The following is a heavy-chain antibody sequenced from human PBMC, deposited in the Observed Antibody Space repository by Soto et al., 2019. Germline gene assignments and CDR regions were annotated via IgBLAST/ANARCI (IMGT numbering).Heavy chain of an antibody. V-gene: IGHV4-30-4*01. Sequence: SETLSLTCTVSGGSISTEDFFWTCIRQPPGKGLEWVGNIYFSGRTFYNPSLRGRISISMDTSTNQFSLKLTSVTAADTAVYFCARYSGLQYHEHWNNWLDPWGQGTLVTVSS. D-gene: IGHD4-4*01. CDR1: GGSISTEDFF. CDR2: IYFSGRT. CDR3: ARYSGLQYHEHWNNWLDP. J-gene: IGHJ5*02.